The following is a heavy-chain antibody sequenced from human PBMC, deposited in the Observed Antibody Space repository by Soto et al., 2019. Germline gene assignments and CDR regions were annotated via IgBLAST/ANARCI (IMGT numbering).Heavy chain of an antibody. CDR1: GYRFTAYY. D-gene: IGHD5-18*01. V-gene: IGHV1-2*06. CDR3: ARDGNFAFLGYSFAFDF. J-gene: IGHJ4*02. Sequence: ASVKVSCKASGYRFTAYYIHWVRQAPGQGLEWMGRMNLDTGGTTYAQKFQGRVTMTRDTSISTAYMGLSSLKSDDTAMYYCARDGNFAFLGYSFAFDFWGQGTLVTVSS. CDR2: MNLDTGGT.